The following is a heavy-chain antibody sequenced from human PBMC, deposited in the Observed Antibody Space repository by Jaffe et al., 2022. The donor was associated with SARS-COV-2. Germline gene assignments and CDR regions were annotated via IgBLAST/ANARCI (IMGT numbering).Heavy chain of an antibody. CDR1: GFTFSSYA. CDR3: AKHVGYCSSTSCYLLGADYGMDV. D-gene: IGHD2-2*01. Sequence: EVQLLESGGGLVQPGGSLRLSCAASGFTFSSYAMSWVRQAPGKGLEWVSAISGSGGSTYYADSVKGRFTISRDNSKNTLYLQMNSLRAEDTAVYYCAKHVGYCSSTSCYLLGADYGMDVWGQGTTVTVSS. CDR2: ISGSGGST. J-gene: IGHJ6*02. V-gene: IGHV3-23*01.